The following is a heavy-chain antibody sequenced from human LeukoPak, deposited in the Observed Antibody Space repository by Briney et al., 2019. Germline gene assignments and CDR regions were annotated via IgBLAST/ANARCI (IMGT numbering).Heavy chain of an antibody. D-gene: IGHD2-15*01. CDR2: ISSSGSTI. CDR1: GFTFSSYE. Sequence: PGGSLRLSCAASGFTFSSYEMNWVRQAPGKGLEWVSYISSSGSTIYYGDSVKGRFTIFRDNAKNSLYLQLNSLRAEDTAVYYCARSIVVVVAATRISWFDLWGQGTLVTVSS. V-gene: IGHV3-48*03. CDR3: ARSIVVVVAATRISWFDL. J-gene: IGHJ5*02.